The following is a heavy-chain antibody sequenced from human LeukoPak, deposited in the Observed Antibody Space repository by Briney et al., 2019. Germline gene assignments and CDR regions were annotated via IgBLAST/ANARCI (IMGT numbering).Heavy chain of an antibody. Sequence: PGGSLRLSCAASGFTFSSYEMNWVRQAPGKGLEWVSYIYSSGGNIYYADSVKGRFTISRDNAKNSLYPQMNSLRVEDTAVYYCAREGADGYNVGFDYWGQGTLVTVSS. CDR3: AREGADGYNVGFDY. V-gene: IGHV3-48*03. CDR2: IYSSGGNI. D-gene: IGHD5-24*01. J-gene: IGHJ4*02. CDR1: GFTFSSYE.